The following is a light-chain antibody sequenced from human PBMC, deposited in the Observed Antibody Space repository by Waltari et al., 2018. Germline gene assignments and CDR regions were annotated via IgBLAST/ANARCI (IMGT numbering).Light chain of an antibody. CDR2: RIS. CDR3: MQGTQPFT. Sequence: DLVLTQSPLALPVTLGQPASMSCRSSQSLAYSDGNTYLNWFHQRPGQSPRRLIYRISYRDSGVPDRCNGSGSGTDFTLSITRVEAEDVGVYYCMQGTQPFTFGQGTRLEIK. V-gene: IGKV2-30*01. J-gene: IGKJ5*01. CDR1: QSLAYSDGNTY.